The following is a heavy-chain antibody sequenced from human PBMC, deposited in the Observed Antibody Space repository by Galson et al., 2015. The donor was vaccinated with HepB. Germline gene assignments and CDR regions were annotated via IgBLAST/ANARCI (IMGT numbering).Heavy chain of an antibody. CDR2: IIPIFGIA. CDR3: ARWAGGFGESSCYYHGMDV. V-gene: IGHV1-69*13. D-gene: IGHD3-10*01. J-gene: IGHJ6*02. Sequence: SVKVSCKASGGTFSSYAISWVRQGPGQGLEWMGGIIPIFGIANYAQKFQGRVTITADESTSTAYMELSSLRSEDTAVYYCARWAGGFGESSCYYHGMDVWGQGTTVTVSS. CDR1: GGTFSSYA.